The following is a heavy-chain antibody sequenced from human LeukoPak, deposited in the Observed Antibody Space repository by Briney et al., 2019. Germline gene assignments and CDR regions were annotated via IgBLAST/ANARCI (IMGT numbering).Heavy chain of an antibody. CDR1: GGTFSSYA. Sequence: SVKVSCKASGGTFSSYAISWVRQAPGQGLEWMGGIIPIFGTANYAQKFQGRVTITTDESTSTAYMELSSLRSEDTAVYYCAREYCSSTSCYEVTFDYWGQGTLVTVSS. CDR3: AREYCSSTSCYEVTFDY. J-gene: IGHJ4*02. D-gene: IGHD2-2*01. CDR2: IIPIFGTA. V-gene: IGHV1-69*05.